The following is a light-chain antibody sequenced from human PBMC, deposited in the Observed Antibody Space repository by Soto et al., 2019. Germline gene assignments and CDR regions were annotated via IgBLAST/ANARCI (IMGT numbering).Light chain of an antibody. CDR2: EVS. V-gene: IGLV2-23*02. Sequence: QSVLTQPASVSGSPGQSITISCTGTSSDVGSYNLFSWYQQHPGKAPKLMIYEVSKRPSGVSNRFSGSKSGNTASLTISGLQAEDEADYYCCSSAGSSTWVFGGGTKLTVL. CDR1: SSDVGSYNL. CDR3: CSSAGSSTWV. J-gene: IGLJ3*02.